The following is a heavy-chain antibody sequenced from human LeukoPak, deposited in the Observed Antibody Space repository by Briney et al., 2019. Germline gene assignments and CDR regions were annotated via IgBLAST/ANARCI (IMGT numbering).Heavy chain of an antibody. V-gene: IGHV4-34*01. D-gene: IGHD2-8*01. CDR1: GGSFSGYY. Sequence: PSETLSLTCAVYGGSFSGYYWSWIRQPPGKGLEWIGSIYHSGSTYYNPSLKSRVTISVDTSKNQFSLKPSSVTAADTAVYYCARLPVYAATFDYWGQGTLVTVSS. CDR2: IYHSGST. CDR3: ARLPVYAATFDY. J-gene: IGHJ4*02.